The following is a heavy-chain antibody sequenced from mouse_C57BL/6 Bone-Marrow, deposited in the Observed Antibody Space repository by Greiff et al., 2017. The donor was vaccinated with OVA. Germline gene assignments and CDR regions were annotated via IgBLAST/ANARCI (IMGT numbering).Heavy chain of an antibody. CDR1: GFSFTSYG. J-gene: IGHJ3*01. CDR2: ICRGGST. V-gene: IGHV2-5*01. Sequence: VQVVESGPGLVQPSQSLSITCTVSGFSFTSYGVHWVRQSPGKGLEWLGVICRGGSTDYTAAFMSRLSNTKNNSKSQVFFKMNSLQADDTAIYYCAKLTTRDWGQGTLVTVSA. CDR3: AKLTTRD. D-gene: IGHD2-1*01.